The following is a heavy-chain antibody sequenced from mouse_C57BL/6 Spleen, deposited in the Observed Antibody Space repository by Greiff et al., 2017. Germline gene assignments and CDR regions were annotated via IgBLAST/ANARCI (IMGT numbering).Heavy chain of an antibody. D-gene: IGHD1-1*01. J-gene: IGHJ2*01. CDR3: ARRYYYGSSYYFDY. Sequence: VQLQQSGPELVKPGASVKISCKASGYTFTDYYMNWVKQSHGKSLEWIGDINPNNGGTSYNQKFKGKATLTVDKSSSTAYMALRSLTSEDSAVYYCARRYYYGSSYYFDYWGQGTTLTVSS. V-gene: IGHV1-26*01. CDR1: GYTFTDYY. CDR2: INPNNGGT.